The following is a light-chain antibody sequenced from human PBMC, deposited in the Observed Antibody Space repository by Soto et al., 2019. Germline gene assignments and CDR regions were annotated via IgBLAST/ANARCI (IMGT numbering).Light chain of an antibody. CDR3: QQYGSSPGT. CDR2: GAS. J-gene: IGKJ1*01. CDR1: QSVSSSY. V-gene: IGKV3-20*01. Sequence: EIALTQSPGTLSLSPGERATLSCRASQSVSSSYLAWYQQKPGQAPRLLIYGASSRATGIPDRFSGSGSGTDCTLTISRLEPEDFAVYYCQQYGSSPGTFGQGTKVEIK.